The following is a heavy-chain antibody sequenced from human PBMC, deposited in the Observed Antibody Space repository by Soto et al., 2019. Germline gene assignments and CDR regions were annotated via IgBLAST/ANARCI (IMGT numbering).Heavy chain of an antibody. CDR1: GDSSSTYY. D-gene: IGHD6-13*01. CDR2: IYYSGNT. J-gene: IGHJ3*02. Sequence: SETLSLTCTVSGDSSSTYYWSWIRQPPGKGLEWIGYIYYSGNTNYNPSLKSRVTISVDTSKNHLSLKLTSLTTADTAVYYCARGKRQQLARVPFDIWGQGTMVT. V-gene: IGHV4-59*01. CDR3: ARGKRQQLARVPFDI.